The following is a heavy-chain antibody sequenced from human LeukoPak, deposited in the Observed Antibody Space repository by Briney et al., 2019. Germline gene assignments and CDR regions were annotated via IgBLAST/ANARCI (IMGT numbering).Heavy chain of an antibody. D-gene: IGHD6-13*01. CDR3: AKGSSSWYYFDY. V-gene: IGHV3-74*01. Sequence: PGGSLRLSCAASGFTFSNYWMYWVRQASGKGLVWVSQIISDGSRTYYADSVKGRFTISRDNTKNTLYLQMNSLRAEDTAVYYCAKGSSSWYYFDYWGQGTLVTVSS. J-gene: IGHJ4*02. CDR1: GFTFSNYW. CDR2: IISDGSRT.